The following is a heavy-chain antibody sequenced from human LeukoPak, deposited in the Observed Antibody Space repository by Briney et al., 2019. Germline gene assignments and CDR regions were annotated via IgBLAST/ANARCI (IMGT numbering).Heavy chain of an antibody. V-gene: IGHV3-23*01. Sequence: GGSLRLSCAASGFTFSSYGMNWVRQAPGKGLEWVSAISGSGGSTYYADSVKGRFTISRDNSKNTLYLQMNSLRAEDTAVYYCAKDRIVGSSRDYWGQGTLVTVSS. D-gene: IGHD6-13*01. CDR2: ISGSGGST. CDR3: AKDRIVGSSRDY. CDR1: GFTFSSYG. J-gene: IGHJ4*02.